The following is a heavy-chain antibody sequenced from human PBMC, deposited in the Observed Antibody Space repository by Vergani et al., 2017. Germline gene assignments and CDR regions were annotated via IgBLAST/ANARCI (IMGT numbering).Heavy chain of an antibody. V-gene: IGHV4-4*02. CDR2: TFHTGLT. D-gene: IGHD3-10*01. Sequence: QVQLQESGPGLVKPSGTLSLTCAVSGGSISSSNWWCGVRQPPGKGLGWIGNTFHTGLTYRTPSLRSRVAISVDTSRNQFSLKLRSVTAADTAAYFCARGGLPDAFDIWGQGTLVTVAS. CDR1: GGSISSSNW. J-gene: IGHJ3*02. CDR3: ARGGLPDAFDI.